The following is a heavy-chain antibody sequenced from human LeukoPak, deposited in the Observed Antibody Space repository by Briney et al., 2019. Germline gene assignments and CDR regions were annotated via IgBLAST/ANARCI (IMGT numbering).Heavy chain of an antibody. CDR2: MNHDGSEK. CDR1: GFTFSTSW. J-gene: IGHJ2*01. CDR3: SRIIERNNYGGPYYWYFDL. V-gene: IGHV3-7*01. D-gene: IGHD2-21*01. Sequence: PGGSLRLSCVDSGFTFSTSWMSWVRQAPGKGLEWVANMNHDGSEKYYVDFVKGRFTISRENARNSLYLQMNSLGVEDTAVYYCSRIIERNNYGGPYYWYFDLWGRGILVTVSS.